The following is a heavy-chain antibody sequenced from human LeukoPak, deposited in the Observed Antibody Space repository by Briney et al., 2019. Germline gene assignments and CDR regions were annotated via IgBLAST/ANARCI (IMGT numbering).Heavy chain of an antibody. Sequence: GGSLRLSCAASGFTFSDYGMSWVRQAPGKGLEWVSYISTGSSTIYCADSVKGRFTISRDNAKNSLYLQVNSLRDEDTAVYYCARDTAFDIWGQGTMVTISS. J-gene: IGHJ3*02. CDR2: ISTGSSTI. CDR3: ARDTAFDI. CDR1: GFTFSDYG. V-gene: IGHV3-48*02.